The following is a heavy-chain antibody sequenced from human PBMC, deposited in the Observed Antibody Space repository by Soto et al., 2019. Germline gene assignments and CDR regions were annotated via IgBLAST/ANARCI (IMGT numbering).Heavy chain of an antibody. CDR2: ISGSGGTT. D-gene: IGHD5-18*01. CDR3: AKDQGPIQLWLGYSDY. J-gene: IGHJ4*01. Sequence: GGSLRLSCAASGFTFSSYAMSWVRQAPGKGLEWVSGISGSGGTTYYADSVKGRFTISRDNSKNTLYLQMNSLRAEDTAVYYCAKDQGPIQLWLGYSDYWGHGTLVNVSS. V-gene: IGHV3-23*01. CDR1: GFTFSSYA.